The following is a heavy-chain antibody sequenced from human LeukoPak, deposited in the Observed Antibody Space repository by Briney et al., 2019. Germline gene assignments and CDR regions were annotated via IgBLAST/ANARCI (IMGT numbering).Heavy chain of an antibody. Sequence: GGSLRLSCAASGFTFSRYGMHWVRQAPGKGLEWVTAISYDGSNKYYADSVKGRFTISRDNSNNTLSLQMNSLRAEDTAVYYCAKDGGGTIFGMVIILHYMDVWGKGTTVTVSS. CDR2: ISYDGSNK. D-gene: IGHD3-3*01. V-gene: IGHV3-30*04. CDR1: GFTFSRYG. J-gene: IGHJ6*03. CDR3: AKDGGGTIFGMVIILHYMDV.